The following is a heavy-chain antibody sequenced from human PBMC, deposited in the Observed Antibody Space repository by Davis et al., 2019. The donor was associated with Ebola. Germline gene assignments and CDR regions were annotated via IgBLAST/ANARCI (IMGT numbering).Heavy chain of an antibody. CDR2: IYNGGST. CDR1: GFTVSSIY. Sequence: ESLKISCAASGFTVSSIYMSWVRQAPGKGLEWVSVIYNGGSTYYADSVKGRFTISRDNAKNSLYLQMNSLRAEDTAVYYCARDPKGYYYGMDVWGQGTTVTVSS. V-gene: IGHV3-53*01. CDR3: ARDPKGYYYGMDV. J-gene: IGHJ6*02.